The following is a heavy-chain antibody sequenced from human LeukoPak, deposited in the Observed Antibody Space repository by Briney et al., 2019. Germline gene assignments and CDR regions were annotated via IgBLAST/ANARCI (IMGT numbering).Heavy chain of an antibody. V-gene: IGHV3-7*03. D-gene: IGHD2-8*01. CDR1: GFTFSSYW. CDR2: IKRDGSEK. CDR3: ATRFNGDY. J-gene: IGHJ4*02. Sequence: PGESLRLSCAASGFTFSSYWMTWVRQAPGKGLEWVANIKRDGSEKHYVDSVKGRFTISRDNAKNSMFLQMSSLRAEDTAVYYCATRFNGDYWGQGTLVTVSS.